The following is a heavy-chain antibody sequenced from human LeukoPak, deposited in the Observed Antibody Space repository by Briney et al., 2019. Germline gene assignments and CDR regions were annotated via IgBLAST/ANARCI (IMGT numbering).Heavy chain of an antibody. CDR3: ARDSYDFWSGYYSSDY. CDR2: ISGSGGST. V-gene: IGHV3-23*01. Sequence: GGTLRLSCAASGFTFSSYGMSWVRQAPGKGLEWVSAISGSGGSTYYADSVKGRFTISRDNSKNTLYLQMNGLRAEDTAVYYCARDSYDFWSGYYSSDYWGQGTLVTVSS. CDR1: GFTFSSYG. D-gene: IGHD3-3*01. J-gene: IGHJ4*02.